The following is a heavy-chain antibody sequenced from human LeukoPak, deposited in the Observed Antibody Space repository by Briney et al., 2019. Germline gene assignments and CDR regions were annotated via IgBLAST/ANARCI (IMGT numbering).Heavy chain of an antibody. V-gene: IGHV4-38-2*02. J-gene: IGHJ4*02. CDR3: ARDTSPGITGTY. Sequence: SETLSLTCTVSGYSITNGYYWGWIRPPPGKGLEWIGSIYHDGRIDYNPSLKSRVTISRDTSNDQFSLKLSSVTAADTAMYYCARDTSPGITGTYWGQGTLVTVSS. D-gene: IGHD1-20*01. CDR1: GYSITNGYY. CDR2: IYHDGRI.